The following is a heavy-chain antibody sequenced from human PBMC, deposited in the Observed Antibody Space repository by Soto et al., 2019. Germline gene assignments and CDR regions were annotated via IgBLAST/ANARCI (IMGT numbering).Heavy chain of an antibody. D-gene: IGHD5-18*01. J-gene: IGHJ4*02. V-gene: IGHV3-66*04. CDR1: GVTASSNY. CDR2: IYSGGST. CDR3: ARHGYNYGGGYFDY. Sequence: EVQLVESGGGLVKPGGSLRPSCAASGVTASSNYRSWVRQAPGRGREWVSVIYSGGSTYYADSVKGRFTISRDNSKNTLYLQMNSLRAEDTAVYYCARHGYNYGGGYFDYWGQGTLVTVSS.